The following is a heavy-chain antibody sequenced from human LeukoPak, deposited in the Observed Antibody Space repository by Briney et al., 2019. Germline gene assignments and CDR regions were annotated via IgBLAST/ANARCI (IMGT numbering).Heavy chain of an antibody. CDR2: IYPGDSDT. Sequence: GESLKISSKGSGYSFTSYWIGWVRQMPGKRLEWMGIIYPGDSDTRYSPSFQGQVTISADKSISTAYLQWSSLKASDTAMYYCARQPLSGSGVGAFDIWGQGTMVTVSS. D-gene: IGHD1-26*01. CDR1: GYSFTSYW. CDR3: ARQPLSGSGVGAFDI. V-gene: IGHV5-51*01. J-gene: IGHJ3*02.